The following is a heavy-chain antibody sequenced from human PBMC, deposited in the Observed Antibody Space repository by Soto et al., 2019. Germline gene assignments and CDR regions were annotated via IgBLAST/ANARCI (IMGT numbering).Heavy chain of an antibody. D-gene: IGHD2-2*01. CDR2: IYYSGST. Sequence: SETLSLTCTVSGGSISSYYWSWIRQPPGKGLEWIGYIYYSGSTNSNPSLKSRVTISVDTSKNQFSLKRSSVTAADTAVYYCARHCSSTSCYDYWGQGTLVTVSS. J-gene: IGHJ4*02. CDR3: ARHCSSTSCYDY. V-gene: IGHV4-59*08. CDR1: GGSISSYY.